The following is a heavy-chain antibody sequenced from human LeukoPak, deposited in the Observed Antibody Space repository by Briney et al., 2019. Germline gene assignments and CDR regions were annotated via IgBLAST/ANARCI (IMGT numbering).Heavy chain of an antibody. D-gene: IGHD6-19*01. CDR1: GVTLSTYA. Sequence: PGGSLRLSCAASGVTLSTYAMSWARQAPGKGLEWLGSVYYTGRTYYNPSLKSRLTISADTSKNQFSLKLRAVTAADTAIYYCAAQLQSSSGWFGWFDSWGQGTLATVSS. CDR3: AAQLQSSSGWFGWFDS. V-gene: IGHV4-59*05. CDR2: VYYTGRT. J-gene: IGHJ5*01.